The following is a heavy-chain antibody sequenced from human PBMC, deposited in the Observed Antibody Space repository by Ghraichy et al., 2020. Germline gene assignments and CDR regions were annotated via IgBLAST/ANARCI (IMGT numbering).Heavy chain of an antibody. Sequence: GGSLRLSCTASGFTFSSFWMSWVRQAPGKGLEWVANIKQDGSEKYYVDSVKGRFTVSRDNAKNSLYLQMNSLRVEDTAVYYCATDPDYDESWGQGTLVTVSS. CDR1: GFTFSSFW. J-gene: IGHJ4*02. D-gene: IGHD4-17*01. CDR2: IKQDGSEK. CDR3: ATDPDYDES. V-gene: IGHV3-7*01.